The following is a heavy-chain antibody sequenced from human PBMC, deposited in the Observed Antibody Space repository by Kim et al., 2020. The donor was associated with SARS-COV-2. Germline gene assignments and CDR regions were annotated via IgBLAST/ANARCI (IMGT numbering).Heavy chain of an antibody. CDR3: ARDLRCDSSGYYPCIADAFDI. J-gene: IGHJ3*02. V-gene: IGHV3-33*08. Sequence: GGSLRLSCAASGFTFSSYGMHWVRQAPGKGLEWVAVIWYDGSNKYYADSVKGRFTISRDNSKNTLYLQMNSLRAEDTAVYYCARDLRCDSSGYYPCIADAFDIWGQGTMVTVSS. D-gene: IGHD3-22*01. CDR1: GFTFSSYG. CDR2: IWYDGSNK.